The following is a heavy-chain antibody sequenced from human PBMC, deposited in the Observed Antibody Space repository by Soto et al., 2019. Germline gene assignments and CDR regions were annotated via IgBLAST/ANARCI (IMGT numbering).Heavy chain of an antibody. CDR1: GFTCRSYA. J-gene: IGHJ4*02. Sequence: PGGSLRLSCAASGFTCRSYAMLWIRQDPGKGLEWVSAVSGGGDSRYYAESVRGRFTTSRDNSKNTVYLQMNSLRDEDPAIYSWAKPRWLRQYYLDSWGQGTPVTVSS. D-gene: IGHD5-12*01. CDR3: AKPRWLRQYYLDS. CDR2: VSGGGDSR. V-gene: IGHV3-23*01.